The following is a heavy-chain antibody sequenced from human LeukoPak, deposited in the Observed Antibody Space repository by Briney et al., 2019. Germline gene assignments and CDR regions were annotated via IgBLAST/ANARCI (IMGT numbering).Heavy chain of an antibody. CDR1: GFTFSSYE. J-gene: IGHJ4*02. Sequence: GGSLRLSCAASGFTFSSYEMNWVRQAPGKGLEWVSYISSSGSTIYYADSAKGRFTISRDNAKNSLYLQMNSLRAEDTAVYYCARGPQDVPATDYWGQGTLVTVSS. V-gene: IGHV3-48*03. CDR3: ARGPQDVPATDY. D-gene: IGHD2-2*01. CDR2: ISSSGSTI.